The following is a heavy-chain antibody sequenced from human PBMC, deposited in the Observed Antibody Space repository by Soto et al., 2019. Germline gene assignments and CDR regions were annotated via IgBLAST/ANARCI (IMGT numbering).Heavy chain of an antibody. CDR3: ARGRLVLWFGELSE. D-gene: IGHD3-10*01. Sequence: EVQLVESGGGLVQPGGSLRLSCAASGFTFSSYWMSWVRQAPGKGLEWVANIKQDGGEKYSVDSVKGRFTISRDNAKNSLYLQMNALRAADTAVYYCARGRLVLWFGELSEWGQGTLVTVSS. CDR2: IKQDGGEK. CDR1: GFTFSSYW. J-gene: IGHJ4*02. V-gene: IGHV3-7*01.